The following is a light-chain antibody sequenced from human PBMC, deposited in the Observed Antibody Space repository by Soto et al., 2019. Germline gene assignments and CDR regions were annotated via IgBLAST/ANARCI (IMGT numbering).Light chain of an antibody. J-gene: IGKJ5*01. Sequence: DVQMTQSPSSVSASVGDRVTITCRASEGVGTWIAWYQQKPGKAPNLLIYAASSLHSGVPSRFSGSGSGTDFTLTISSLQPEDFATYYCQQSYSTPITFGQGTRLEIK. CDR1: EGVGTW. CDR3: QQSYSTPIT. V-gene: IGKV1-12*01. CDR2: AAS.